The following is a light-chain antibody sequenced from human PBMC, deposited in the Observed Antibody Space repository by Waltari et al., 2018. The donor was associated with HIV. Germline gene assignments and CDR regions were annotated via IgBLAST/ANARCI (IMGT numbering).Light chain of an antibody. J-gene: IGKJ4*01. Sequence: DIQMTQSPSSLSATVGDRVTITCRASQNINTYLNWFQQRPGKAPQLLIYAASGLQGVVPSRFSGSGSGTDFTLTISNLQPDDFATYYCQQTYNTPLTFGGGTQVEIK. V-gene: IGKV1-39*01. CDR3: QQTYNTPLT. CDR1: QNINTY. CDR2: AAS.